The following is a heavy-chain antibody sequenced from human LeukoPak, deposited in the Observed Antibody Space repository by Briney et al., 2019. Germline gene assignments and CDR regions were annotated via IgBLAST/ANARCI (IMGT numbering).Heavy chain of an antibody. V-gene: IGHV3-74*01. CDR2: INSDGSST. D-gene: IGHD5-18*01. Sequence: PGGSLRLSCAASGFTFSNYWMHWVRQAPGKGLVWVSRINSDGSSTNYADSVKGRFTISRDNSKNTLYLQMNSLRAEDTAVYYCAKDKTRRGYSYGPTGNWGQGTLVTVSS. J-gene: IGHJ4*02. CDR3: AKDKTRRGYSYGPTGN. CDR1: GFTFSNYW.